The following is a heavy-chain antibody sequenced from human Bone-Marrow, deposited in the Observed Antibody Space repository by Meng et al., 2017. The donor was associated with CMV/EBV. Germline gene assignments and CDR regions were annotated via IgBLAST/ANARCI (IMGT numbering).Heavy chain of an antibody. CDR2: ISSSGSTI. CDR1: GFTFSSYE. V-gene: IGHV3-48*03. CDR3: ARGDGGRDAFDI. Sequence: GESLKIACASSGFTFSSYEMNWVRQAPGKGLEWVSYISSSGSTIYYADSVKGRFTISSDNAKNSLYLQMNSLRDEDTAVYYCARGDGGRDAFDILGQGAMVTVSS. D-gene: IGHD2-15*01. J-gene: IGHJ3*02.